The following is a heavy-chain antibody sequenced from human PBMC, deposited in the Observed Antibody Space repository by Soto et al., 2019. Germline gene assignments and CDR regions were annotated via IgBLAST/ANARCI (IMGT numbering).Heavy chain of an antibody. Sequence: QVQLQQWGAGLLKPSETLSLTCAVYGGSFSGYYWSWIRQPPGKGLEWIGEINHSGSTNYNPSLKSRATISVDTSKNQLSLKLSSVTAADTAVYYCARGLRHRRDGYNVDIWGQGTMVTVSS. CDR3: ARGLRHRRDGYNVDI. CDR1: GGSFSGYY. D-gene: IGHD5-12*01. V-gene: IGHV4-34*01. CDR2: INHSGST. J-gene: IGHJ3*02.